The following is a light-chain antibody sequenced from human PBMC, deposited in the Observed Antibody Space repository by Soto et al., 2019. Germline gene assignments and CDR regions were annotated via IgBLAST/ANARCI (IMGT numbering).Light chain of an antibody. Sequence: QSVLTQPPSVSGAPGQRVTLSCTGNSSNIGAGYDVHWYQQLPGTAPKLLIYGNSNRPSGVPDRFSGSKSDTSASLAITGLQADDEADYYCQSYDSILSGSVFXGGTKVTVL. CDR1: SSNIGAGYD. V-gene: IGLV1-40*01. CDR3: QSYDSILSGSV. J-gene: IGLJ3*02. CDR2: GNS.